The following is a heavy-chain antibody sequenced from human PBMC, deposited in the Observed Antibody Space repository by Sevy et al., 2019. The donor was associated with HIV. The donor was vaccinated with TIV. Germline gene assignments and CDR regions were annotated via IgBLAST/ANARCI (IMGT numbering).Heavy chain of an antibody. J-gene: IGHJ6*02. V-gene: IGHV4-39*01. CDR1: GVSISSDNYY. CDR2: IYYSGST. D-gene: IGHD3-3*01. CDR3: ATLSVSHYDFWSGYTYYYGMDV. Sequence: SETLSLTCTVSGVSISSDNYYWAWIRQPPGKGLEWIGSIYYSGSTYYNPSLKSRVTISVDTSKNQFSLKLSSVTDADTAMYYCATLSVSHYDFWSGYTYYYGMDVWGQGTTVTVSS.